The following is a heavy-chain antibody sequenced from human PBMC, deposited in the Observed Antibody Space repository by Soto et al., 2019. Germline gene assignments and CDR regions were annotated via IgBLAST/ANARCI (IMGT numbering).Heavy chain of an antibody. V-gene: IGHV4-34*01. Sequence: TLSLTCAVYGVFLSESYWTWIRQPPGKGLEWIGEINHVGGTNYNPSLKSRVTMSVDTSQNQFSLRLISVTAADTAMYFCVRIRYQLPSSVLWLDPWGQGTPVTVSS. CDR1: GVFLSESY. CDR3: VRIRYQLPSSVLWLDP. CDR2: INHVGGT. J-gene: IGHJ5*02. D-gene: IGHD3-16*01.